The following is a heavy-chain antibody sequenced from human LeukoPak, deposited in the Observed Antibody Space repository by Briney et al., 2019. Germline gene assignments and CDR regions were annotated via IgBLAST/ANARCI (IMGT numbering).Heavy chain of an antibody. CDR1: GFTFSKYG. CDR2: IRNDGRNK. Sequence: GGSLRLSCAASGFTFSKYGMYWVRQAPGKGLEWVAFIRNDGRNKYYTESVKGRFTISRDNSENTLYLQMNSLRAEDTAVYYCARDLNYGDLLDYWGQGTLVTVSS. V-gene: IGHV3-30*02. D-gene: IGHD4-17*01. J-gene: IGHJ4*02. CDR3: ARDLNYGDLLDY.